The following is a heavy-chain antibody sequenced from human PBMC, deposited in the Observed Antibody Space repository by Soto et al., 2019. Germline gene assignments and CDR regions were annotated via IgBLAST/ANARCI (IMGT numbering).Heavy chain of an antibody. CDR2: ISGSGGST. J-gene: IGHJ6*02. CDR1: GFTFISYA. D-gene: IGHD6-25*01. V-gene: IGHV3-23*01. CDR3: AKAGQRDYYYYGMDV. Sequence: GGSLRLSCAASGFTFISYAMSWVRQAPGKGLEWVSAISGSGGSTYYADSVKGRFTISRDNSKNTLYLQMNSLRAEDTAVYYCAKAGQRDYYYYGMDVWGQGTTVTVSS.